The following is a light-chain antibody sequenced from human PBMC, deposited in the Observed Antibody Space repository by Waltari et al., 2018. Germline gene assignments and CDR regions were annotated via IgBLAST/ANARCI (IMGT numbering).Light chain of an antibody. CDR3: QQSYSSPRT. CDR1: QTISNY. CDR2: TKS. V-gene: IGKV1-39*01. Sequence: DIVMTQSPSSLSASVGERVTITCRASQTISNYLNWYQQKPGKAPKHLIYTKSTLQSGVPSRFSGSGSGTDFTLTISSLQPEDFATYYCQQSYSSPRTFGQGTKVEIK. J-gene: IGKJ1*01.